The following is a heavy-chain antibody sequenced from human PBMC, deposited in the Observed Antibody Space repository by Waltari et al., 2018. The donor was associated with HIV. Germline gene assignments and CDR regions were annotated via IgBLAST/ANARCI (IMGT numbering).Heavy chain of an antibody. J-gene: IGHJ4*02. V-gene: IGHV3-7*01. CDR2: IKQDGSEA. CDR3: ARQRGSGSGDY. CDR1: GFTLSSYW. Sequence: EVQLVESGGGFVQPGGSLRLSCAVSGFTLSSYWMTWVRQAPGKVVEGVANIKQDGSEAYYVDSVKGRFTISRDNAKNSLYLQMNSLRAEDTAVYYCARQRGSGSGDYWGRGTLVTVSS. D-gene: IGHD1-26*01.